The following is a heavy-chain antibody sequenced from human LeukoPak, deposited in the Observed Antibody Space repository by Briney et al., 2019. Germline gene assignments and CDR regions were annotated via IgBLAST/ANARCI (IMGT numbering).Heavy chain of an antibody. Sequence: GGSLRLSCAASGFAFSSQAMGWVRQAPGKGLEWVTVISDSGDTTYYADSVKGRFTISRDNSKNTLYLQMNSLRAEDTAVYYCAKDARRTNGWYFFDHWGQGAPVTVSS. V-gene: IGHV3-23*01. J-gene: IGHJ4*02. D-gene: IGHD6-19*01. CDR3: AKDARRTNGWYFFDH. CDR2: ISDSGDTT. CDR1: GFAFSSQA.